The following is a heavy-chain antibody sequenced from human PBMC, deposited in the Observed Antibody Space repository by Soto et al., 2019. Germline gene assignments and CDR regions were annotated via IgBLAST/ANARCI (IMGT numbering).Heavy chain of an antibody. Sequence: GASVKVSCKASGGTFSSYAISWVRQAPGQGLEWMGGIIPIFGAANYAQKFQGRVTITADESTSTAYMELSSLRSEDTAVYYCARAPPPTSGWELLDYWGQGTLVTVSS. CDR3: ARAPPPTSGWELLDY. CDR1: GGTFSSYA. CDR2: IIPIFGAA. J-gene: IGHJ4*02. V-gene: IGHV1-69*13. D-gene: IGHD1-26*01.